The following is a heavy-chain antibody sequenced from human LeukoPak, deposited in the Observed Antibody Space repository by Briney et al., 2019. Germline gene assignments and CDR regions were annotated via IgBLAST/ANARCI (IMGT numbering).Heavy chain of an antibody. J-gene: IGHJ4*03. CDR1: GVTCSSHW. V-gene: IGHV3-7*01. Sequence: GGSLRLSCAASGVTCSSHWMTWVRQAPGKGLEGVANIKQDGNEINYVDSVKGRVTISRDNAKTSLYLQMNSPRAEDTALYYCAREIVRRGSGTDNKSYLDSWGQGTLVTVSS. CDR2: IKQDGNEI. D-gene: IGHD3-10*01. CDR3: AREIVRRGSGTDNKSYLDS.